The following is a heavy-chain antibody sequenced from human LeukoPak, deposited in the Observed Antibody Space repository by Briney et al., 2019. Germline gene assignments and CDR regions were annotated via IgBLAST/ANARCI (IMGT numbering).Heavy chain of an antibody. D-gene: IGHD5-18*01. V-gene: IGHV3-7*01. CDR1: GLTFSSSW. J-gene: IGHJ4*02. Sequence: GGSLRLSCAVSGLTFSSSWKDWVRQAPGKGLEWVASINPDGNKKYSADSVKGRFTISRDNAENSLYLQMNSLRVEDTAFYYCARDLAYSRLDYWGQGMLVTVSS. CDR2: INPDGNKK. CDR3: ARDLAYSRLDY.